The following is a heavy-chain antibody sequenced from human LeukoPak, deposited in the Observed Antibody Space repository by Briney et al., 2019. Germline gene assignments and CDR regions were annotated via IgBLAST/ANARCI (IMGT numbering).Heavy chain of an antibody. D-gene: IGHD5-24*01. CDR3: ARDNKYGYDY. CDR1: GFTFSDYY. V-gene: IGHV3-11*01. CDR2: ITRSGRTI. J-gene: IGHJ4*02. Sequence: PGGSLRLSCAASGFTFSDYYMSWIRQAPGKGLEWVSHITRSGRTIHYADSVQGRFTISRDNAKNSLYLQMNSLRVEDTAVYYCARDNKYGYDYWGQGTLVTVSS.